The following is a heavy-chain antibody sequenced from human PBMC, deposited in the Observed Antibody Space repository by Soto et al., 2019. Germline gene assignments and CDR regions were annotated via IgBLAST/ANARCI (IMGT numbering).Heavy chain of an antibody. CDR3: ARDLHKGRYFDY. Sequence: GGSLRLSCAASGFTFSTYGMHWVRQAPGKGLEWVAVIWRDGSNKNHADSVKGRFTISRDNSKNTLYLQMNSLRAEDTAVYYCARDLHKGRYFDYWGQGTLVTVSS. V-gene: IGHV3-33*08. CDR1: GFTFSTYG. J-gene: IGHJ4*02. CDR2: IWRDGSNK.